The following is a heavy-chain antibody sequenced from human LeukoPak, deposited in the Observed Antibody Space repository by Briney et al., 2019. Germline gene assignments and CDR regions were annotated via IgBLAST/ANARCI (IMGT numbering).Heavy chain of an antibody. Sequence: EAGGSLRLSCAPSRFTFSSYWMNWVRQAPGKGLEWVANIKQDESEKYYVDSVKGRFTISRDNAKNSVYLQMNTLRVEDTAVYCCAAETGRYSPNGMDVWGQGTTVTVSS. V-gene: IGHV3-7*01. CDR2: IKQDESEK. D-gene: IGHD1-26*01. CDR3: AAETGRYSPNGMDV. J-gene: IGHJ6*02. CDR1: RFTFSSYW.